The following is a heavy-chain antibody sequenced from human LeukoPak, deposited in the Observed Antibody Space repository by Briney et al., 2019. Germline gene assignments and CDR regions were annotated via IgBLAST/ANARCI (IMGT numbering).Heavy chain of an antibody. CDR2: INPNSGGT. D-gene: IGHD5-12*01. CDR3: ASGYSGYALDAFDI. V-gene: IGHV1-2*06. CDR1: GYTFTGYY. J-gene: IGHJ3*02. Sequence: ASVKVSCKASGYTFTGYYMHWVRQAPGQGLEWMGRINPNSGGTNYAQKFQGRVTMTRDTSISTAYMDLSRLRSDDTAVYYCASGYSGYALDAFDIWGQGTMVTVSS.